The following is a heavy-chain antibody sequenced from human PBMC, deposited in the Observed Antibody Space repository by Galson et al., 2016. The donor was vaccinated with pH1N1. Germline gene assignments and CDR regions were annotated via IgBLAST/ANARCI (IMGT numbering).Heavy chain of an antibody. CDR3: ATDLSSDYGDYGLDY. CDR1: GFTFSSYA. J-gene: IGHJ4*02. CDR2: ISGRGEST. D-gene: IGHD4-17*01. V-gene: IGHV3-23*01. Sequence: SLRLSCAASGFTFSSYAMSWVRQAPGKGLEWVSAISGRGESTYYSDSVKGHLTISRDNSKNTLYLQMNSLRTEDTAVYYCATDLSSDYGDYGLDYWGQGTLVTVSS.